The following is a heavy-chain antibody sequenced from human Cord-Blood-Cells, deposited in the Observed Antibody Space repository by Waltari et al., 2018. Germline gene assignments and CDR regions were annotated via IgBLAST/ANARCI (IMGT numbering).Heavy chain of an antibody. CDR3: TTGDMVRGVIDY. Sequence: EVQLVESGGGLVKPGGSLRLSCAASGFTFSNAWMSWVRQAPGKGLEWVGRIKSKTDGGTTDYAAPVKGRFTISRDDSKNTLYLQMNSLKTEDTAVYYCTTGDMVRGVIDYWGQGTLVTVSS. V-gene: IGHV3-15*01. J-gene: IGHJ4*02. D-gene: IGHD3-10*01. CDR1: GFTFSNAW. CDR2: IKSKTDGGTT.